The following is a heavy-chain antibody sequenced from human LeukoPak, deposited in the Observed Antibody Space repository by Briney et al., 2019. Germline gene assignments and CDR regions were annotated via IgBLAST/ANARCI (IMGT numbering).Heavy chain of an antibody. D-gene: IGHD1-26*01. Sequence: ASVKVSCKASGYTFTSYYMHWVRQAPGQGLEWMGIINPSGGSTSCAQKFQGRVTMTRDMSTSTVYMELSSLRSEDTAVYYCARAGGSYYAFDIWGQGTMVTVSS. CDR1: GYTFTSYY. CDR3: ARAGGSYYAFDI. J-gene: IGHJ3*02. V-gene: IGHV1-46*01. CDR2: INPSGGST.